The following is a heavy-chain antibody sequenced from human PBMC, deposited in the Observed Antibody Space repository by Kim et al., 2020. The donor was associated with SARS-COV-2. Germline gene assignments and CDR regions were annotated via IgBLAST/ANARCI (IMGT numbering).Heavy chain of an antibody. CDR1: GDSVSSNFAA. Sequence: SQTLSLSCAISGDSVSSNFAAWNWIRQSPSRGLEWLGRTYYRSKWYNDYAVSVKSRITINPDTSKNQFSLQLSSVTPEDTAVYYCARDQWRDKWWFDPWGQGTLVTVSS. V-gene: IGHV6-1*01. J-gene: IGHJ5*02. CDR2: TYYRSKWYN. CDR3: ARDQWRDKWWFDP. D-gene: IGHD6-19*01.